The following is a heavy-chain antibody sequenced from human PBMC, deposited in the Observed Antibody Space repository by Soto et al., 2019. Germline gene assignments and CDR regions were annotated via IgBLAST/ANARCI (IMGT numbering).Heavy chain of an antibody. V-gene: IGHV3-30*18. CDR2: ISYAGTNE. D-gene: IGHD5-12*01. CDR3: AKDAYRGYDVFFDY. J-gene: IGHJ4*02. CDR1: GFTFSDYC. Sequence: LGLSCAASGFTFSDYCMHWVRQAPGKGLEWVAVISYAGTNEFYADSVKGRFTVSRDNSKNTLYLQMNSLRPEDTAVYFCAKDAYRGYDVFFDYWGQGTLVTVSS.